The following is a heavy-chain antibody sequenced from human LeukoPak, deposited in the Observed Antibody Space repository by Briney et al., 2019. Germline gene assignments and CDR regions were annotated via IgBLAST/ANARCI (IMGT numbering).Heavy chain of an antibody. CDR2: MNPNTGNT. CDR1: GYSFTTYD. J-gene: IGHJ5*02. CDR3: TRGSGIVMAGWDWFDP. Sequence: ASVKVSCKASGYSFTTYDINWVRQAAGQGLEWMGWMNPNTGNTGYAQKFQGRVTITRNTSINTAYMELSGLRSEDTAMYYCTRGSGIVMAGWDWFDPWGQGTPDTVSS. D-gene: IGHD6-19*01. V-gene: IGHV1-8*03.